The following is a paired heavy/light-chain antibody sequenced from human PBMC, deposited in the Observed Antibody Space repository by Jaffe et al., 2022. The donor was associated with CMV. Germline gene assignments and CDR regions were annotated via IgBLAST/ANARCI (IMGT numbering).Light chain of an antibody. Sequence: QSVLTQPPSVSAAPGQKVTISCSGSTSNIGSTYVSWYQQLPGTAPTLLIYDNTKRPSGIPDRFSGSKSGTSATLGITGLQTGDEADYYCGAWDTSLSALSFGGGTKLTVL. CDR1: TSNIGSTY. CDR2: DNT. V-gene: IGLV1-51*01. CDR3: GAWDTSLSALS. J-gene: IGLJ2*01.
Heavy chain of an antibody. V-gene: IGHV3-30*18. CDR1: GFTFSSYA. D-gene: IGHD3-9*01. CDR3: AKGRQSGRGHYNWGAFDI. Sequence: QVQLVESGGGVVQPGRSLRLSCAASGFTFSSYAMHWVRQAPGKGLEWLAVIANAGDNKYYADSVRGRFTISRDNSKDTLYLQMDSLRVEDTAVYYCAKGRQSGRGHYNWGAFDIWGQGTTVTVSS. CDR2: IANAGDNK. J-gene: IGHJ3*02.